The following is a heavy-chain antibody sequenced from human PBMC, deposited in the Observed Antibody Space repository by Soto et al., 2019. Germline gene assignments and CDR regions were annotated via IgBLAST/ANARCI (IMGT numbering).Heavy chain of an antibody. CDR3: ARLIVVVPADYMWPHY. Sequence: EVQLVESGGGLVQPGGSLRLSCAASGFTFSSYAMHWVRQAPGKGLEYVSAISSNGGSTYYANSVKGRFTISSDNSKTALYLQMGSLRAEDMAVYYCARLIVVVPADYMWPHYWGQGTLVTVSS. D-gene: IGHD2-2*01. CDR2: ISSNGGST. V-gene: IGHV3-64*01. J-gene: IGHJ4*02. CDR1: GFTFSSYA.